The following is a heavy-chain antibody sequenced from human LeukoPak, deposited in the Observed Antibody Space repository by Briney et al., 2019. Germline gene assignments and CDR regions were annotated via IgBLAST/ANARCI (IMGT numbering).Heavy chain of an antibody. CDR2: ISYDGSNK. J-gene: IGHJ6*04. Sequence: GGSLRLSCAASGFTFSSYAMHWVRQAPGKGLEWVAVISYDGSNKYYADSVKGRFTISRDNSKNTLYLQMNRLRAEDTAVYYCARDRQLDYYYYGMDVWGKGTTVTVSS. CDR1: GFTFSSYA. V-gene: IGHV3-30*04. CDR3: ARDRQLDYYYYGMDV. D-gene: IGHD1-1*01.